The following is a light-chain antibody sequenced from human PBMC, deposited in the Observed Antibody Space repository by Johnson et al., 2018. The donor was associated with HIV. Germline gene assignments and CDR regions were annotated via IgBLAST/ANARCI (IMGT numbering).Light chain of an antibody. V-gene: IGLV1-51*01. Sequence: QSVLTQPPSVSAAPGQKVTISCSGSSYNIGNNYVSWYQQLQGTAPKLLIYDNYKRPSGIPDRFSGFKSGSSATLDLTGLPTDAEADYYCGTWDSSLSDGRVFETGTKVTVL. CDR1: SYNIGNNY. CDR3: GTWDSSLSDGRV. J-gene: IGLJ1*01. CDR2: DNY.